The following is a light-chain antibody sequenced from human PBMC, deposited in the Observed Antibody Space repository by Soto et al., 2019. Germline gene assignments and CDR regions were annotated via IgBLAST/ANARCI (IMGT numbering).Light chain of an antibody. Sequence: DIVMPQSPDSLAVSLGERATINCKSSQTALYSSINKNYLAWYQQKPGQPPKLLIYGASTRESGVPDRFSGSGSGTDFTLTVSSLQAEDVAVYYCQQYFSTPITFGQGTRLEIK. J-gene: IGKJ5*01. V-gene: IGKV4-1*01. CDR1: QTALYSSINKNY. CDR3: QQYFSTPIT. CDR2: GAS.